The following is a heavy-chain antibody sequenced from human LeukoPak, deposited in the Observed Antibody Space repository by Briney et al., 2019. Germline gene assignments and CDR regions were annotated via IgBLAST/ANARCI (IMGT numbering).Heavy chain of an antibody. D-gene: IGHD3-22*01. CDR1: GFTFDDYS. J-gene: IGHJ6*02. CDR2: ISWNSFSI. V-gene: IGHV3-9*01. Sequence: HPGGSLRLSCAASGFTFDDYSMHWVRQAPGKGLEWVSGISWNSFSIGYADSVKGRFTISRDNAKNSLYLQMNSLRTEDTALYYCAKGLSSQWFNDTKHYGMNVWGQGTTVTVSS. CDR3: AKGLSSQWFNDTKHYGMNV.